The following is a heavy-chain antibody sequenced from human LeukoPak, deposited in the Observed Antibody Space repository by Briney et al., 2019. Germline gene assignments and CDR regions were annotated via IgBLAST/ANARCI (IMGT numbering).Heavy chain of an antibody. CDR1: GFSFSSYA. CDR2: ITGRGGHT. Sequence: GGSLRLSCVVSGFSFSSYAMTWVRQAPGKGLEWVSGITGRGGHTYYADSAKGRFTISRDNFKNTVFLEMNSLRDEDTAVYYCAKGLGLAIVSTLDRWGQGTLVTVSS. CDR3: AKGLGLAIVSTLDR. J-gene: IGHJ5*02. D-gene: IGHD1-26*01. V-gene: IGHV3-23*01.